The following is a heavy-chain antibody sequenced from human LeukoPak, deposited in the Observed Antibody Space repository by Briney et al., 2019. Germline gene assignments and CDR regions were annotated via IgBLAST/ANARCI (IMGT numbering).Heavy chain of an antibody. CDR2: ISYDGSNK. CDR3: AKGLDYYDSSGSLDY. Sequence: GGSLRLSCAASGFTFSSYGMHWVRQAPGKGLEWVAVISYDGSNKYYADSVKGRFTISRDNSKNTLHLQMNSLRAEDTAVYYCAKGLDYYDSSGSLDYWGQGTLVTVSS. J-gene: IGHJ4*02. D-gene: IGHD3-22*01. CDR1: GFTFSSYG. V-gene: IGHV3-30*18.